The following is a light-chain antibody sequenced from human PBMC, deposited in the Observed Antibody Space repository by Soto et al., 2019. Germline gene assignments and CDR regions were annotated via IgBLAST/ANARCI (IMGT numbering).Light chain of an antibody. CDR1: HDIGNS. J-gene: IGKJ4*01. V-gene: IGKV1-27*01. CDR3: QNYNNAPVT. CDR2: EAS. Sequence: DLPMTQSPPSLSAFVGDKVTVTCRASHDIGNSLAWYQQRPGKSPRLLIYEASTLQSGVPARFSGSGSGTDFTLAISSLRPEDVATYYCQNYNNAPVTFGAGTKVEVK.